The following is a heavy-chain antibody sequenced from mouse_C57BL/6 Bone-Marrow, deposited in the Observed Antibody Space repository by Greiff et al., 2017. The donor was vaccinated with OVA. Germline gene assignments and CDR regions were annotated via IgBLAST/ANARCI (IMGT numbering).Heavy chain of an antibody. J-gene: IGHJ2*01. V-gene: IGHV5-6*01. D-gene: IGHD1-1*01. CDR3: ARDDYGSSFDY. CDR1: GFTFSSYG. Sequence: EVQLVESGGDLVKPGGSLKLSCAASGFTFSSYGMSWVRQTPDKRLEWVATISSGGSYTYYPDSVKGRFTISRDKAKNTLYLQMSSLKSEDTAMYYCARDDYGSSFDYWGQGTTLTVSS. CDR2: ISSGGSYT.